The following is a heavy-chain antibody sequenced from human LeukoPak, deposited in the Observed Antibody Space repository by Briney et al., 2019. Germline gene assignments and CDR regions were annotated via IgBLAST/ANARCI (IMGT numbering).Heavy chain of an antibody. CDR3: ARLLRPGGRKGDCFDI. CDR2: FYDSGDF. J-gene: IGHJ3*02. Sequence: KSSETLSLTCAVYGGSITGHHWTWIRRPPGTGLEWIGYFYDSGDFNYNPSLKSRVTISMDMSNNQFSLSMSSVTAADTAMYYCARLLRPGGRKGDCFDIWGQGTMVTVSS. CDR1: GGSITGHH. V-gene: IGHV4-59*08. D-gene: IGHD2-21*01.